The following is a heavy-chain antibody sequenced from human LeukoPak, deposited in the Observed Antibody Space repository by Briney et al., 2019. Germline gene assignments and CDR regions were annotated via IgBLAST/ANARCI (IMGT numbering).Heavy chain of an antibody. Sequence: PSETLSLTCAVYGGSFSGYYWSWIRQPPGKGLEWIGEINHSGSTNYNPSLKSRVTISVDTSKNQFFLKLSSVTAADTAVYYCARGRRSSSWENYFDYWGQGTLVTVSS. V-gene: IGHV4-34*01. CDR2: INHSGST. D-gene: IGHD6-13*01. CDR3: ARGRRSSSWENYFDY. J-gene: IGHJ4*02. CDR1: GGSFSGYY.